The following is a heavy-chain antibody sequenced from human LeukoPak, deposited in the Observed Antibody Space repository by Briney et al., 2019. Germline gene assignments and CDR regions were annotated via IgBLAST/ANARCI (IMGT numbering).Heavy chain of an antibody. V-gene: IGHV4-39*01. Sequence: PSETLSLTCTVSGGSISSSSYYWGWIRQPPGKGLEWIGSIYYSGSTYYNPSLKSRVTISVDTSKSQFSLKLSSVTAADTAVYYCARQYGPGFGELSDWFDPWGQGTLVTVSS. J-gene: IGHJ5*02. CDR1: GGSISSSSYY. CDR2: IYYSGST. D-gene: IGHD3-10*01. CDR3: ARQYGPGFGELSDWFDP.